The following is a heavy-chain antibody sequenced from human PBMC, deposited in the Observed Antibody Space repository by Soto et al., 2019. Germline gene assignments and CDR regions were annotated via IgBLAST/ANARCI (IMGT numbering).Heavy chain of an antibody. CDR2: INPNSGGT. D-gene: IGHD2-2*01. Sequence: ASVKVSCKASGYTFTGYYMHWVRQAPGQGLEWMGWINPNSGGTNYAQKYQGRVTITRDTSISTAYMELSRLRSDDTAVYYCARGGVPIVVVPAARVWFDPWGQGTLVTSPQ. CDR1: GYTFTGYY. CDR3: ARGGVPIVVVPAARVWFDP. J-gene: IGHJ5*02. V-gene: IGHV1-2*02.